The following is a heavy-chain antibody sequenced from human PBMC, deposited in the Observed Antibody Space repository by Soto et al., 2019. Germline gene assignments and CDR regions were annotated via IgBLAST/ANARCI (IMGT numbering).Heavy chain of an antibody. CDR3: ARDGGTGHYYDSSGYYWPDY. CDR2: VWYDGSNK. D-gene: IGHD3-22*01. CDR1: GFTFSSYG. V-gene: IGHV3-33*01. J-gene: IGHJ4*02. Sequence: SLRLSCAASGFTFSSYGMHWVRQAPGKGLEWVAVVWYDGSNKYYADSVKGRFTISRDNSKNTLYLQMNSLRAEDTAVYYCARDGGTGHYYDSSGYYWPDYWGQGTLVTVSS.